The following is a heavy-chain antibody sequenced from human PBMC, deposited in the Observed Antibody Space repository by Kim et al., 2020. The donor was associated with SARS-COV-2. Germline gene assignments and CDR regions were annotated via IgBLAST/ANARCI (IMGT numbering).Heavy chain of an antibody. CDR2: MRNKANSYTT. CDR1: GLIFSDYY. V-gene: IGHV3-72*01. CDR3: ARDLQTVPASY. D-gene: IGHD2-2*01. Sequence: GGSLRLSCTASGLIFSDYYIDWVRQAPGKGLEWVGRMRNKANSYTTAYAATVKGRFTLSRDDSQDSVYLQMNSLKTEDTAVYYCARDLQTVPASYWGQGTLVTVSS. J-gene: IGHJ4*02.